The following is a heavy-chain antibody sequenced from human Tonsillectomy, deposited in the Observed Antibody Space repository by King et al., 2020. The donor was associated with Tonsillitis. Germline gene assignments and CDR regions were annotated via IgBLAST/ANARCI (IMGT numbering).Heavy chain of an antibody. V-gene: IGHV3-74*01. CDR3: ARATRRLGFGATYYYYGMDV. D-gene: IGHD3-10*01. Sequence: VQLVESGGGLVQPGGSLRLSCAASGFTFSGYWMHWVRHAPGKGLVWVSRINSDGSSTSYADSVKGRFTISRDNAKNTLYLQMNSLRAEDTAVYYCARATRRLGFGATYYYYGMDVWGQGTTVTVSS. CDR2: INSDGSST. J-gene: IGHJ6*02. CDR1: GFTFSGYW.